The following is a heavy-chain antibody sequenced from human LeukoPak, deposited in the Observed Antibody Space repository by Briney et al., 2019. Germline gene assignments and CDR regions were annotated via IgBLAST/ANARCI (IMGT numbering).Heavy chain of an antibody. Sequence: GGSLRLSCAASGFGFSTFGMNWVRQAPGKGLEWVSSISSSGTNIYYADSVKGRFTISRDNAGDSLYLQMSSLRAEDTAVYYCARAVGFCSGGDCYGYYFDYWGQGTLVTVSS. D-gene: IGHD2-15*01. CDR3: ARAVGFCSGGDCYGYYFDY. CDR2: ISSSGTNI. CDR1: GFGFSTFG. J-gene: IGHJ4*02. V-gene: IGHV3-21*01.